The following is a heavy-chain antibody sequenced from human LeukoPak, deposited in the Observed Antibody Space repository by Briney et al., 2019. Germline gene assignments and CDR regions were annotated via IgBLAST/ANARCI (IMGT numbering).Heavy chain of an antibody. D-gene: IGHD3-22*01. CDR1: GFTFTTYS. J-gene: IGHJ1*01. CDR2: VSSTSRFI. Sequence: PGGSLRLSCAASGFTFTTYSTNWVRQAPGKGLEWVSFVSSTSRFISYADSVKGRFTISRDNAKNSLYLQMTSLRAEDTAVYYCARDLRGYPYWGQGTLVTVSS. CDR3: ARDLRGYPY. V-gene: IGHV3-21*01.